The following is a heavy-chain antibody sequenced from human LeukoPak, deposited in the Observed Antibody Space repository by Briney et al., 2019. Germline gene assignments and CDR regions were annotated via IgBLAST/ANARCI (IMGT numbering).Heavy chain of an antibody. CDR3: ARGQGSGWRYYYYGMDV. J-gene: IGHJ6*02. Sequence: SETLSLTCTVSGGSIRSDYWSWIRQPPGKGLEWIGEINHSGSTNYNPSLKSRVTISVDTSKNQFSLKLSSVTAADTAVYYCARGQGSGWRYYYYGMDVWGQGTTVTVSS. CDR1: GGSIRSDY. D-gene: IGHD6-19*01. V-gene: IGHV4-34*01. CDR2: INHSGST.